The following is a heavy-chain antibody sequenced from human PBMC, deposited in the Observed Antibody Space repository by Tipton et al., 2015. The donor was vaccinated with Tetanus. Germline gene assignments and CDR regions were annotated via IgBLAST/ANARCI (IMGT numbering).Heavy chain of an antibody. CDR1: GFPFNTYA. J-gene: IGHJ4*02. CDR2: IWYDGTTT. D-gene: IGHD3-10*01. CDR3: ARALRVYSVSGSTGLGDS. Sequence: SLRLSCAASGFPFNTYATHWVRQAPGKGLEWVAVIWYDGTTTYYADSVEGRFAISRDNSKNILYLQMDSLRAEDTAVYYCARALRVYSVSGSTGLGDSWGQGTLVTVSS. V-gene: IGHV3-33*01.